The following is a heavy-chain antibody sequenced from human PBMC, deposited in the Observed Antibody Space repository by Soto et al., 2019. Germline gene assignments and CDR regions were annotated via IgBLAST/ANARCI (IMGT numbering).Heavy chain of an antibody. Sequence: VASVKVSCKASGYTFTGYYMHWVRQAPGQGLEWMGWINPNSGGTNYAQKFQGWVTMTRDTSISTAYMELSRLRSDDTAVYYCAAKITIFGVVSDAFDIWGQGTMVTVSS. D-gene: IGHD3-3*01. CDR2: INPNSGGT. CDR3: AAKITIFGVVSDAFDI. J-gene: IGHJ3*02. V-gene: IGHV1-2*04. CDR1: GYTFTGYY.